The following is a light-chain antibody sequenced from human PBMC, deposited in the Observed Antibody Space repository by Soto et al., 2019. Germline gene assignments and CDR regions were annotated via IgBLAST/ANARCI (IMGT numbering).Light chain of an antibody. CDR1: SSDVGSYKF. CDR3: CSYAGKSTWV. J-gene: IGLJ3*02. V-gene: IGLV2-23*02. Sequence: QSALTQPASVSGSPGQSITISCTGTSSDVGSYKFVSWYQQHPGEAPKLVIYEVSKQPSGVSTRFSGSKSGSTASLTISGVEAEDEADYHCCSYAGKSTWVFGGGTKLTVL. CDR2: EVS.